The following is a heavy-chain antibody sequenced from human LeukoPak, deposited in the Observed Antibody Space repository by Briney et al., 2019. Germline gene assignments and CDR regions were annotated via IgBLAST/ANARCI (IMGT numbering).Heavy chain of an antibody. J-gene: IGHJ4*02. CDR1: GGSFSGYY. CDR3: ATLRGSSGWYGSSSY. CDR2: INHSGST. D-gene: IGHD6-19*01. V-gene: IGHV4-34*01. Sequence: SETLSLTCVVYGGSFSGYYWIRQPPGKGLEWIGEINHSGSTNYNPSLKSRVTISVDTSKNQFSLKLSSVTAADTAVYYCATLRGSSGWYGSSSYWGQGTLVTVSS.